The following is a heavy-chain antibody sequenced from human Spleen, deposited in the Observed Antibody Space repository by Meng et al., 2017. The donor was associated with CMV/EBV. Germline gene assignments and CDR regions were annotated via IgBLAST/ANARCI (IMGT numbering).Heavy chain of an antibody. Sequence: SLKISCAASGFTFGDYAMHWVRQAPGKGLEWVSSIDWNSGSMAYADSVKGRFTTSRDNAKNSLYLQMNSLRPDDTALYYCAKAGGRYTGFWLDYWGQGTLVTVSS. V-gene: IGHV3-9*01. J-gene: IGHJ4*02. CDR1: GFTFGDYA. D-gene: IGHD1-26*01. CDR2: IDWNSGSM. CDR3: AKAGGRYTGFWLDY.